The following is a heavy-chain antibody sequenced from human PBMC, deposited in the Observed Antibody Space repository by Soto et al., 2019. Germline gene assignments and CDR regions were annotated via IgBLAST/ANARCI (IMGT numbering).Heavy chain of an antibody. CDR1: GYMFINYY. CDR3: VRDYDILTGYQYFFEY. Sequence: ASVKVCCKTSGYMFINYYMHWVRQAPGQGPEWLGIINPNVGSTTYAQRFQGRISITRDTSTSTVYMELRRLRPEDTAVYYCVRDYDILTGYQYFFEYWGQGTLVTVSS. J-gene: IGHJ4*02. CDR2: INPNVGST. V-gene: IGHV1-46*01. D-gene: IGHD3-9*01.